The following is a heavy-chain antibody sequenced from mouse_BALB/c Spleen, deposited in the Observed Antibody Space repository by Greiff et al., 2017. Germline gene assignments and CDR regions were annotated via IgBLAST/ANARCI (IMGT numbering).Heavy chain of an antibody. D-gene: IGHD2-4*01. Sequence: DLVKPGASVKLSCKASGYTFTSYWINWIKQRPGQGLEWIGRIAPGSGSTYYNEMFKGKATLTVDTSSSTAYIQLSSLSSEDSAVYCCARQGATMITTGGMDYWGQGTSVTVSS. V-gene: IGHV1S41*01. J-gene: IGHJ4*01. CDR1: GYTFTSYW. CDR2: IAPGSGST. CDR3: ARQGATMITTGGMDY.